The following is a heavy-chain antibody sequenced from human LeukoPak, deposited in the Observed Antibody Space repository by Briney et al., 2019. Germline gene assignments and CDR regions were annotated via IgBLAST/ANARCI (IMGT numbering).Heavy chain of an antibody. J-gene: IGHJ6*03. CDR1: GFTFSDYY. Sequence: GGSLRLSCAASGFTFSDYYMSWIRQAPGKGLEWVSYISSSGSTIYYADSVKGRFTISRDNAKNSLYLQMNSLRAEDTAVYYCARASPQYFDWLLSHYYYYYMDVWGKGTTVTVSS. V-gene: IGHV3-11*04. CDR2: ISSSGSTI. D-gene: IGHD3-9*01. CDR3: ARASPQYFDWLLSHYYYYYMDV.